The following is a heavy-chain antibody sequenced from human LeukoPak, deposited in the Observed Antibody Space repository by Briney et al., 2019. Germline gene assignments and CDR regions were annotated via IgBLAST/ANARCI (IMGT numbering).Heavy chain of an antibody. CDR3: AKMMAGVAGIPNC. V-gene: IGHV3-23*01. Sequence: TGGSLRLSCAASGFTFSSYAMSWVRRAPGKGLEWVSAISESGTNTYYTDSVRGRLTISRDNSKNTLYLHMNSLRADDTAVYYCAKMMAGVAGIPNCWGQGTLVTVFS. CDR1: GFTFSSYA. J-gene: IGHJ4*02. CDR2: ISESGTNT. D-gene: IGHD6-19*01.